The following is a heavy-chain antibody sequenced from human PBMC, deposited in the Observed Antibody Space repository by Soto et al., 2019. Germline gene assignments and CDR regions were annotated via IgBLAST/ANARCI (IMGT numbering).Heavy chain of an antibody. CDR3: ARHDCISSSCYYYYYYGMDV. CDR2: IIPIFDTA. V-gene: IGHV1-69*12. Sequence: QVQLVQSGAEVKKPGSSVKVSCKASGGTFSSYAISWVRQAPGQGLEWMGGIIPIFDTANYAQKFQGRVTITAEETTRAAYREQSSLRFEDTAVYYCARHDCISSSCYYYYYYGMDVWGQGTTVTVSS. J-gene: IGHJ6*02. CDR1: GGTFSSYA. D-gene: IGHD2-2*01.